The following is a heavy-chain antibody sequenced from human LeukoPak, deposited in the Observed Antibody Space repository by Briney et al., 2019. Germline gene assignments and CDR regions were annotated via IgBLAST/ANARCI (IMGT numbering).Heavy chain of an antibody. J-gene: IGHJ4*02. D-gene: IGHD4-17*01. V-gene: IGHV3-53*01. CDR3: ATTLYGDYGMYYFDY. CDR2: IYSGGST. CDR1: GFTVSSNY. Sequence: GGSLRLSCAASGFTVSSNYMSWVRQAPEKGLEWVSVIYSGGSTYYADSVKGRFTISRDNSKNTLYLQMNSLRAEDTAVYYCATTLYGDYGMYYFDYWGQGTLVTVSS.